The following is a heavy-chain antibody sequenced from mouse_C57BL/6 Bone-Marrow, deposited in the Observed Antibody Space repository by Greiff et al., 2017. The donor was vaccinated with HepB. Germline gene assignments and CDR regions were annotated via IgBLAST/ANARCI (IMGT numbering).Heavy chain of an antibody. V-gene: IGHV1-55*01. CDR2: IYPGSGST. CDR3: ACTSYGYCARDF. J-gene: IGHJ4*01. D-gene: IGHD1-1*01. Sequence: VQLQQPGAELVKPGASVKMSCKASGYTFTSYWITWVKQRPGQGLEWIGSIYPGSGSTNYNAKFKSKAKLTVDTSSSTAYMQLSSLTSEDSAVYYCACTSYGYCARDFEGRGTATTVTS. CDR1: GYTFTSYW.